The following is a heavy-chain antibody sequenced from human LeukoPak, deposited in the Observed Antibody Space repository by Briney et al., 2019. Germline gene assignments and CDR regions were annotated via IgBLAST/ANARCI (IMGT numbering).Heavy chain of an antibody. J-gene: IGHJ4*02. CDR3: ARDPQPSYYYDSSGYYLPDY. CDR2: ISAYNGNT. Sequence: GASVKVSCKASGCTFTSYGISWVRQAPGQGLEWMGWISAYNGNTNYAQKLQGRVTMTTDTSTSTAYMELRSLRSDDTAVYYCARDPQPSYYYDSSGYYLPDYWGQGTLVTVSS. CDR1: GCTFTSYG. V-gene: IGHV1-18*01. D-gene: IGHD3-22*01.